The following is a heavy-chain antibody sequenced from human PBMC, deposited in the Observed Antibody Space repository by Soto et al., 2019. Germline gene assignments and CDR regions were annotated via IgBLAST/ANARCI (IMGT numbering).Heavy chain of an antibody. Sequence: GGSLRLSCAASGFTFSSYSMNWVRQAPGKGLEWVSSIKSGSSYVYYADSVKGRFTISRDNAKNSLYLQMKSLRAEDTAVYYCLYGMDVWGQGTTVTVS. CDR1: GFTFSSYS. CDR3: LYGMDV. CDR2: IKSGSSYV. J-gene: IGHJ6*02. V-gene: IGHV3-21*01.